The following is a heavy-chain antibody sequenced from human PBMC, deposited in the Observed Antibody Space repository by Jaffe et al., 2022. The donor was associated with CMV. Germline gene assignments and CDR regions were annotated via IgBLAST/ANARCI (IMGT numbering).Heavy chain of an antibody. CDR3: ARSPGTNDAFDI. Sequence: EVQLVESGGGLVQPGGSLRLSCAASGFTFSSYDMHWVRQATGKGLEWVSAIGTAGDTYYPGSVKGRFTISRENAKNSLYLQMNSLRAGDTAVYYCARSPGTNDAFDIWGQGTMVTVSS. CDR1: GFTFSSYD. CDR2: IGTAGDT. V-gene: IGHV3-13*01. J-gene: IGHJ3*02. D-gene: IGHD1-7*01.